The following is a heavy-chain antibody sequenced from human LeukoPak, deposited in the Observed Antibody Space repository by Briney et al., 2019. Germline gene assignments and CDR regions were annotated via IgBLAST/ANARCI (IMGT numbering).Heavy chain of an antibody. CDR1: GFTFSNYW. D-gene: IGHD2/OR15-2a*01. CDR2: IKKDGSEK. J-gene: IGHJ4*02. CDR3: AGGAGFLIDY. Sequence: PGGSLRLSCAASGFTFSNYWMNWVRQAPGKGPEWVAIIKKDGSEKYYVDSVKGRFTISRDNAENSLYLQMNSLRADDTAVYFCAGGAGFLIDYWGQGALVTVSS. V-gene: IGHV3-7*01.